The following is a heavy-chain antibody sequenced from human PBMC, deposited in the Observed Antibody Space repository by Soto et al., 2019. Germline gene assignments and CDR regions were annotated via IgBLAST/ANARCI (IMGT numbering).Heavy chain of an antibody. D-gene: IGHD2-15*01. Sequence: QVQLVQSGVEVKKPGASVKVSCKASGYTFISHGITWVRQAPGQGLEWMGWISGKNGNTNYAQKLQGRVTLTTDTSTSTAYMDLRSLRSHDTAVYYCARVSSSIVVVPDYGMDVWGQGTTVTVYS. V-gene: IGHV1-18*04. CDR2: ISGKNGNT. J-gene: IGHJ6*02. CDR3: ARVSSSIVVVPDYGMDV. CDR1: GYTFISHG.